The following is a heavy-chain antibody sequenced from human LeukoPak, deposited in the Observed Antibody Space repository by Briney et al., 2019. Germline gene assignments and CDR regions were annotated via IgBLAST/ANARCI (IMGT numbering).Heavy chain of an antibody. J-gene: IGHJ4*02. CDR2: INPNSGDT. CDR1: GGTFGSYA. CDR3: ARGPTYYDFWSGYYYFDY. D-gene: IGHD3-3*01. Sequence: ASVKVSCKASGGTFGSYAISWVRQAPGQGLEWMGWINPNSGDTNYAQKFQGRVTMTRDTSISTAYMELSRLRSDDTAVYYCARGPTYYDFWSGYYYFDYWGQGALVTVSS. V-gene: IGHV1-2*02.